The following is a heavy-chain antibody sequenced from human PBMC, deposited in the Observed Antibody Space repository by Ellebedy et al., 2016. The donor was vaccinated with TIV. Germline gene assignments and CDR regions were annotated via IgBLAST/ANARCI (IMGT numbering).Heavy chain of an antibody. Sequence: GESLKISCAASELTFSSYGMHWVRQAPDKGLEWVAIIWYDGSNKYYADSVKGRFTISRDNSKNTLYLQMNSLTAEDTAVYYCARDEIPPPLAAAGDYYYYGMDVWGQGTTVTVSS. V-gene: IGHV3-33*01. D-gene: IGHD6-13*01. CDR1: ELTFSSYG. CDR3: ARDEIPPPLAAAGDYYYYGMDV. CDR2: IWYDGSNK. J-gene: IGHJ6*02.